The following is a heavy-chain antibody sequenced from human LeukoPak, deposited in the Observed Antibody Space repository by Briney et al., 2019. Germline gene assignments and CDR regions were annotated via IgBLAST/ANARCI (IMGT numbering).Heavy chain of an antibody. CDR3: ARNHCNQNVFDV. CDR1: AFTFTDYA. V-gene: IGHV3-30*08. Sequence: GGSLRLSCAASAFTFTDYAFHWVRQAPGQGLEWVTIISYSGASYADSVRGRFAISRDKSKNTVYLQMDSLTADDTAMYYCARNHCNQNVFDVWGQGTMVTVSS. D-gene: IGHD1-14*01. J-gene: IGHJ3*01. CDR2: ISYSGA.